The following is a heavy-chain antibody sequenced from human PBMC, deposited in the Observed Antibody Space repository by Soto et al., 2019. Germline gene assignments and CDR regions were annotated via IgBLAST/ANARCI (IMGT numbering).Heavy chain of an antibody. J-gene: IGHJ4*02. Sequence: GGSLRLSCAVSGFTFSDYYMSWIRQAPGKGLEWLSYISSSATYAIYADSVKGRFTLSRDNAKNSLYLQMNSLRAEDTAVYYCARNDSSGYLDSWGQGTLVTVSS. CDR2: ISSSATYA. V-gene: IGHV3-11*06. CDR1: GFTFSDYY. D-gene: IGHD3-22*01. CDR3: ARNDSSGYLDS.